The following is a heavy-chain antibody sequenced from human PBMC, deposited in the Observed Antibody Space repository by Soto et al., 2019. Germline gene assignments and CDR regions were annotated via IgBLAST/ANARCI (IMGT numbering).Heavy chain of an antibody. V-gene: IGHV1-8*01. D-gene: IGHD5-12*01. CDR2: MNPNSGNT. J-gene: IGHJ4*02. Sequence: ASVKVSCKASGYTFTSYDINWVRQATGQGLEWMGWMNPNSGNTGYAQKFQGRVTMTSNTSISTAYMELSSLRSEDTAVYYCARGLEYSGYDKFDYWGQGTLVTVSS. CDR1: GYTFTSYD. CDR3: ARGLEYSGYDKFDY.